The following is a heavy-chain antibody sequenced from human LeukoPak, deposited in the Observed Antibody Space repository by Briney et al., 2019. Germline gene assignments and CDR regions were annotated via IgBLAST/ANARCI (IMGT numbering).Heavy chain of an antibody. Sequence: PGGSLRLSCLTSGFTLSTNAMSWVRQALGKGLEWISGISGSGPSTYYADSVKGRFTISRDDSRNTLYLQMNSLRGDDTAVYYCAKDVGKWESLHFFDYWGQGTLVTVCS. CDR1: GFTLSTNA. CDR2: ISGSGPST. D-gene: IGHD1-26*01. J-gene: IGHJ4*02. V-gene: IGHV3-23*01. CDR3: AKDVGKWESLHFFDY.